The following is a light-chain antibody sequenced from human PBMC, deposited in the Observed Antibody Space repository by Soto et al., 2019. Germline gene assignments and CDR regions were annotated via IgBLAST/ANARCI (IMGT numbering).Light chain of an antibody. Sequence: LTQPASVAGSPGQSITISCTGTSSDVGSYNLVSWYQQHPGKAPKLMIYEGSKRPSGVSNRFSGSKSGNKASLTISGLQAEDEADYYCCSYAGSRTYVFGTGNKVTVL. CDR2: EGS. CDR1: SSDVGSYNL. V-gene: IGLV2-23*01. CDR3: CSYAGSRTYV. J-gene: IGLJ1*01.